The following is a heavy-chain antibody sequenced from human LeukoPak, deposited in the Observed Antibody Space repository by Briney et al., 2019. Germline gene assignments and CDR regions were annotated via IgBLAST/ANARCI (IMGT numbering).Heavy chain of an antibody. CDR3: AKDRAYDDYVWGSYRSTSYFDY. Sequence: GGSLRLSCAASGFTVSDYAMTWVRQAPGKGLEWVSSISASGLVTYYADSVKGRFTASRDNSKNTLYLQMNSLRAEDTAVYYCAKDRAYDDYVWGSYRSTSYFDYWGQGTLVTVSS. V-gene: IGHV3-23*01. D-gene: IGHD3-16*02. CDR1: GFTVSDYA. CDR2: ISASGLVT. J-gene: IGHJ4*02.